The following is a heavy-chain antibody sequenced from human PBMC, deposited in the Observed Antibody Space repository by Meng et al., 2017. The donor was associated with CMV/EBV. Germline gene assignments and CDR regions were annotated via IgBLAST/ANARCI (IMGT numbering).Heavy chain of an antibody. Sequence: ESLKISCAASGFTFSNAWMSWVRQAPGKGLEWVGRIKSKTDGGTTDYAAPVKGRFTISRDDSKNTLFLQMKSLKTEDTAVYYCTTASQYYDFWSGYHFDYWGQGTLVTVSS. CDR1: GFTFSNAW. CDR2: IKSKTDGGTT. V-gene: IGHV3-15*01. J-gene: IGHJ4*02. CDR3: TTASQYYDFWSGYHFDY. D-gene: IGHD3-3*01.